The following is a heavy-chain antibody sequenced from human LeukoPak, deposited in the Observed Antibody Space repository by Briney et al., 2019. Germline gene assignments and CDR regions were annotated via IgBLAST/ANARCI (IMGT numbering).Heavy chain of an antibody. V-gene: IGHV4-4*02. CDR1: GGSISSSNW. Sequence: GTLSLTCAVSGGSISSSNWWSWVRQPPGKGLEWIGEIYHSGSTNYNPSLKSRVTISVDTSKNQFSLKLSSVTAADTAVYYCARGNRRLRYFDWLPALDYWGQGTLVTVSS. CDR3: ARGNRRLRYFDWLPALDY. J-gene: IGHJ4*02. CDR2: IYHSGST. D-gene: IGHD3-9*01.